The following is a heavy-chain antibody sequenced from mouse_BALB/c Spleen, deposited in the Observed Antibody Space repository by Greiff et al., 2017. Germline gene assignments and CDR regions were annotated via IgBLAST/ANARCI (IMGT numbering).Heavy chain of an antibody. CDR1: GFTFSSYT. D-gene: IGHD2-1*01. CDR2: ISNGGGST. V-gene: IGHV5-12-2*01. J-gene: IGHJ4*01. CDR3: ARHEGKALMDY. Sequence: EVKVEESGGGLVKPGGSLKLSCAASGFTFSSYTMSWVRQTPEKRLEWVAYISNGGGSTYYPDTVKGRFTISRDNAKNTLYLQMSSLKSEDTAMYYCARHEGKALMDYWGQGTSVTVSS.